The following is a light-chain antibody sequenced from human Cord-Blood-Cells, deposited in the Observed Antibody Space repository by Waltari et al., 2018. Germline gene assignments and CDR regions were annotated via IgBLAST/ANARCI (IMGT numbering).Light chain of an antibody. V-gene: IGLV2-23*02. CDR1: SSDVGSYNL. CDR2: EVS. CDR3: CSYAGSSTWV. Sequence: SALTQPASVSGSPGQSFTISCTGTSSDVGSYNLVSWYQQHPGKAPKLKIYEVSKRPSGVSNRFSGSKSGNTASLTISGLQAEDEADYYCCSYAGSSTWVFGGGTKLTVL. J-gene: IGLJ2*01.